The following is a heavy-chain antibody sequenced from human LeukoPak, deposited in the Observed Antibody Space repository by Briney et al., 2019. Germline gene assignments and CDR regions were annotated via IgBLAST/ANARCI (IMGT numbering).Heavy chain of an antibody. CDR3: ARELVQVWFDP. J-gene: IGHJ5*02. D-gene: IGHD6-13*01. CDR2: IYTSGST. Sequence: KASETLSLSCTVSGGSISSYNRSWIRQPAGKGLEWIGRIYTSGSTNYNPSLKSRVTMSVDTSKNQFSLKLSSVTAADTAVYYCARELVQVWFDPWGQGTLVTVSS. V-gene: IGHV4-4*07. CDR1: GGSISSYN.